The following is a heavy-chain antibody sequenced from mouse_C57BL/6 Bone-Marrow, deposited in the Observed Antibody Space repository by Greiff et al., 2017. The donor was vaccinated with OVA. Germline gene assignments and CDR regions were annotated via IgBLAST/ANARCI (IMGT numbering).Heavy chain of an antibody. Sequence: QVQLQQPGAELVKPGASVKLSCKASGYTFTSYWMQWVKQRPGQGLEWIGEIDPSDSYTNYNQKFKGKATLTVDTSSSTAYMQLSSLTSEDSAVYYCARDGYVSSYWYFDVWGTGTTVTVSS. V-gene: IGHV1-50*01. CDR2: IDPSDSYT. D-gene: IGHD1-1*01. CDR1: GYTFTSYW. J-gene: IGHJ1*03. CDR3: ARDGYVSSYWYFDV.